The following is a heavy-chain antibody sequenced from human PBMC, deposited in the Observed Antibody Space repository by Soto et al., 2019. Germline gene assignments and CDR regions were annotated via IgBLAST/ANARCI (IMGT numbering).Heavy chain of an antibody. CDR3: ARGGSIVAVPTTMGAPFGY. V-gene: IGHV1-46*03. J-gene: IGHJ4*02. D-gene: IGHD2-2*01. CDR2: INPSGTST. Sequence: QVQLVQSGAEVKKPGASVKVSCKASGFTFSSYHMHWVRQAPGQGLEWMGTINPSGTSTTYAQKFKGRVTMTRDTSTSTVYMELSSLRSEDTAVYYCARGGSIVAVPTTMGAPFGYWGQGTLVAVSS. CDR1: GFTFSSYH.